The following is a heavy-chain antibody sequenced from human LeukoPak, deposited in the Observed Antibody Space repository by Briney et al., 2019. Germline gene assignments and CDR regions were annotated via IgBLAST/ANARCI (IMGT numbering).Heavy chain of an antibody. CDR2: ISSSGSTQ. D-gene: IGHD3-9*01. V-gene: IGHV3-48*03. Sequence: SGGSLRLSCEASGFTFSSYEMNWVRQAPGRGLEWISYISSSGSTQYYADSVKGRFTISRDNSKNTLYLQMNSLRAEDTAVYYCAKEALRYFDWSSALDYWGQGTLVTVSS. CDR3: AKEALRYFDWSSALDY. J-gene: IGHJ4*02. CDR1: GFTFSSYE.